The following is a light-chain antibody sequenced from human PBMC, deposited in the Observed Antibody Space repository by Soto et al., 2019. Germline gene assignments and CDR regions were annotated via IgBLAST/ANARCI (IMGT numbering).Light chain of an antibody. CDR1: SSNIGAGFH. CDR3: QSYDGSLSGYV. Sequence: QSALTQSPSVSGAPGERVTISCTGSSSNIGAGFHVHWYQHLPGTAPRLLIYGDNNRPSGVPDRFSGSKSGTSASLAITGLQAEDEGDYYRQSYDGSLSGYVFGTGTKVTVL. J-gene: IGLJ1*01. CDR2: GDN. V-gene: IGLV1-40*01.